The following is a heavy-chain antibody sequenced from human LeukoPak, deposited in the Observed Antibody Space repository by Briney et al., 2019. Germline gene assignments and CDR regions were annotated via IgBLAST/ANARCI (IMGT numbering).Heavy chain of an antibody. CDR1: GYTFTDYY. V-gene: IGHV1-2*02. CDR2: IDPNTGRT. CDR3: ARTPVTVIRGVIEYGMDV. Sequence: ASVKVSCKPSGYTFTDYYLHWVRQAPGQGLEWMGWIDPNTGRTNYAENFQGRVTMTRDTSVSTAYMDLSRLGSDDTAVYYCARTPVTVIRGVIEYGMDVWGQGTTVNVSS. J-gene: IGHJ6*02. D-gene: IGHD3-10*01.